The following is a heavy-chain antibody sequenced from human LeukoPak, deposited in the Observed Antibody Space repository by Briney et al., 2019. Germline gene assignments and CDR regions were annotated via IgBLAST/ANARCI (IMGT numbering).Heavy chain of an antibody. D-gene: IGHD3-9*01. CDR1: GFTFGDYG. Sequence: GGSLRLSCAASGFTFGDYGMSWVRQAPGKGLEWVSGINWNGGSTGYADSVKGRFTISRDNAKNSLYLQMNSLRAEDTALYYCARESYDILTGYYNVDYWGQGTLVTVSS. CDR2: INWNGGST. J-gene: IGHJ4*02. CDR3: ARESYDILTGYYNVDY. V-gene: IGHV3-20*04.